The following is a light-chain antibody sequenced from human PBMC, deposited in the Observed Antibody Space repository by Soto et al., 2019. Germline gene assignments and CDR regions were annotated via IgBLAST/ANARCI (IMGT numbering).Light chain of an antibody. CDR3: HSRA. Sequence: DIQMTQSPSTLSAFVGDRVTITCRARQSISNSLAWYQQKPGRAPKLLIYDASTLESGVPSRFSGSGSETEFTLTISRLQPDDFATYFCHSRAFGQGTRLEIK. CDR2: DAS. V-gene: IGKV1-5*01. CDR1: QSISNS. J-gene: IGKJ5*01.